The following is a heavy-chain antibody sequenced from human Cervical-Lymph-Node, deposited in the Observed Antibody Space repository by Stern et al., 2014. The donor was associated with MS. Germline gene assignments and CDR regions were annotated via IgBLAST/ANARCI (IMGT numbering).Heavy chain of an antibody. J-gene: IGHJ5*02. D-gene: IGHD5/OR15-5a*01. CDR3: ARAFGMASTINWLDP. Sequence: EMQLVESGVEVKKPGESLKISCEGSGYSFSDYWIGWVRQMPGKGLEWMGSIYPRDADTRYSPSFQGQVTISADKSINVAYLQWSSLKASDTAIYYCARAFGMASTINWLDPWGRGTLVTVSS. CDR2: IYPRDADT. CDR1: GYSFSDYW. V-gene: IGHV5-51*01.